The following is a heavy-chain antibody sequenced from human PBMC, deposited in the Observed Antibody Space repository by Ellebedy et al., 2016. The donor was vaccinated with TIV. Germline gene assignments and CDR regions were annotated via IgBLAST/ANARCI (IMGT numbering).Heavy chain of an antibody. Sequence: SETLSLTCTVSGGSISSSSYYWVWLRQPPGKGLEWIGSINYSGRTYYNPSLKSRLTISIDTSKNQFSLKLSSVTAADTAVYYCARGRIDYDSSGYFYGYFQHWGQGTLVTVSS. V-gene: IGHV4-39*07. CDR1: GGSISSSSYY. CDR3: ARGRIDYDSSGYFYGYFQH. D-gene: IGHD3-22*01. CDR2: INYSGRT. J-gene: IGHJ1*01.